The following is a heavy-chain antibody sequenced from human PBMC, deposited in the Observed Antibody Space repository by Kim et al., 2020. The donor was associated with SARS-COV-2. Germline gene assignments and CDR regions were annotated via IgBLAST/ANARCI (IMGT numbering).Heavy chain of an antibody. CDR3: ARDHLGGPITMVRGATPGFDP. CDR1: GYTFTSYA. CDR2: INAGNGNT. Sequence: ASVKVSCKASGYTFTSYAMHWVRQAPGQRLEWMGWINAGNGNTKYSQKFQGRVTITRDTSASTAYMELSSLRSEDTAVYYCARDHLGGPITMVRGATPGFDPWGQGTLVTVSS. D-gene: IGHD3-10*01. J-gene: IGHJ5*02. V-gene: IGHV1-3*01.